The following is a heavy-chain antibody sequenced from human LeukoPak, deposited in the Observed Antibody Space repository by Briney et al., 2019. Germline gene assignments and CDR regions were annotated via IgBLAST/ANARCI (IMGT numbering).Heavy chain of an antibody. J-gene: IGHJ4*02. Sequence: ASVKVSCKASGYTFTSYGISWVRQAPGQGLEWMGWINPNSGGTNYAQKFQGRVTMTRDTSISTAYMELSRLRSDDTAVYYCARLWFGELLTVDYWGQGTLVTVSS. CDR3: ARLWFGELLTVDY. D-gene: IGHD3-10*01. V-gene: IGHV1-2*02. CDR1: GYTFTSYG. CDR2: INPNSGGT.